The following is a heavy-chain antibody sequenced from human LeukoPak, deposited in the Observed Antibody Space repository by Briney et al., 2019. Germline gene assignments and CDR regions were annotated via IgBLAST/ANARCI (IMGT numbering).Heavy chain of an antibody. J-gene: IGHJ4*01. V-gene: IGHV3-7*03. CDR2: IKQDETEK. D-gene: IGHD2-2*01. Sequence: GGSLRLSCTASGFTFSNFWMGWVRQAPGKGLEWVANIKQDETEKFYLGSVKGRFTISRDNAKNSLYLQMNSLIVEDTALYYCVSLGSTSPGNWYKLSDQWGQGTLVTVSS. CDR3: VSLGSTSPGNWYKLSDQ. CDR1: GFTFSNFW.